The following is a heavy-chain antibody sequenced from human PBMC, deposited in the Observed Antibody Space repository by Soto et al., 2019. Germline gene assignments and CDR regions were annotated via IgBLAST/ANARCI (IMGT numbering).Heavy chain of an antibody. J-gene: IGHJ6*02. CDR3: AKAPNKYSSGYYYYGMDV. CDR2: ISYDGSNK. D-gene: IGHD6-25*01. CDR1: GFTFSSYG. V-gene: IGHV3-30*18. Sequence: GGSLRLSCAASGFTFSSYGMHWVRQAPGKGLEWVAVISYDGSNKYYADSVKGRFTISRDNSKNTLYLQMNSLRAEDTAVYYCAKAPNKYSSGYYYYGMDVWGQGTTVTV.